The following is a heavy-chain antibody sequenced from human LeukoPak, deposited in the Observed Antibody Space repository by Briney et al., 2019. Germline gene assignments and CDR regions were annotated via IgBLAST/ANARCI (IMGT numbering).Heavy chain of an antibody. CDR1: RFTFSSYS. CDR3: VRDYVWGTSESDY. J-gene: IGHJ4*02. CDR2: ISSSSSYI. D-gene: IGHD3-16*01. Sequence: GGSLRLSCAASRFTFSSYSMNWVRQAPGKGLEWVSSISSSSSYIYYADSVKGRFTISRDNAKNSLYLQMNSLRAEDTAIYYCVRDYVWGTSESDYWGQGILVTVSS. V-gene: IGHV3-21*01.